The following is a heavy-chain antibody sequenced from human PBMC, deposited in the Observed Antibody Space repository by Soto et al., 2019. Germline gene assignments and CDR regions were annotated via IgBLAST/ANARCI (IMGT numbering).Heavy chain of an antibody. J-gene: IGHJ4*02. Sequence: QLQLQESGPGLVKPSETLSLTCTVSGGSITSNTYYWGWIRQPPGKGLEWLGYIYYSGNASYNPSLKRRVTMAVDTSKYQFSLKLSSVTAADTAVYYCARRPKRGSYSWCFDYWGQGTLVTVSS. CDR2: IYYSGNA. CDR3: ARRPKRGSYSWCFDY. V-gene: IGHV4-39*01. CDR1: GGSITSNTYY. D-gene: IGHD1-26*01.